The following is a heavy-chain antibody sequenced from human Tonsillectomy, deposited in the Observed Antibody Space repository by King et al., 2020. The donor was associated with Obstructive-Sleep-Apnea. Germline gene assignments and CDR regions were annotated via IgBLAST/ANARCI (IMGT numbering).Heavy chain of an antibody. CDR1: EFTFSNYG. D-gene: IGHD3-10*01. J-gene: IGHJ6*02. Sequence: VQLVESGGGVVQPGRSLRLSCAASEFTFSNYGMHWVRQAPGKGLEWVAVISYDGSHKYYADSVKGRFTISRDDSKNTLYLQMNSLRAEDTADYYCARDEQYWRFGALYYYGMDVWGQGTTVTVSS. CDR2: ISYDGSHK. V-gene: IGHV3-30*03. CDR3: ARDEQYWRFGALYYYGMDV.